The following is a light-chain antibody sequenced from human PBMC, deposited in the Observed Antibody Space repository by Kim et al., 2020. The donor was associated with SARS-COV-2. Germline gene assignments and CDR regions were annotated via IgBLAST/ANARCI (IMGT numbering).Light chain of an antibody. Sequence: VTISCTVGSSSIGAGVAVHWYQQLPGTAPKRLIYGNSNRPSGVPDRFSGSKSGTSASLAITGLQAEDEADYYCQSYDSSLSGVVFGGGTQLTVL. V-gene: IGLV1-40*01. CDR3: QSYDSSLSGVV. J-gene: IGLJ2*01. CDR1: SSSIGAGVA. CDR2: GNS.